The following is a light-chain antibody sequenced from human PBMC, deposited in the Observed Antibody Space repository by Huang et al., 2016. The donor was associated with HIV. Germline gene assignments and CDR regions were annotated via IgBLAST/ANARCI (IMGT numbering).Light chain of an antibody. CDR1: QNVRSN. Sequence: EIVMTQSPATLSVSPGGGATLSCRASQNVRSNLAWYQQTPGQAPRLLIDDRATRACGVPARGRGSGSGTEFTLTISGLKSEDFAVDYCQQYDNWPPGLTFGGGTKVEI. J-gene: IGKJ4*02. CDR2: DRA. CDR3: QQYDNWPPGLT. V-gene: IGKV3D-15*01.